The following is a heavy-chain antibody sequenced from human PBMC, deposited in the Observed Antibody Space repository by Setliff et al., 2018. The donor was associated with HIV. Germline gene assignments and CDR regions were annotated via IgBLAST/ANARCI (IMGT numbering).Heavy chain of an antibody. CDR1: GYTFSDYY. J-gene: IGHJ4*02. Sequence: GASVKVSCKTSGYTFSDYYMHWVRQAPGQGLEWMGWINPKSGDTNIPQRFRGRVTMTRDTSINTAYMELSGLRSDDTAVYYCARQLSNSLESWGQGTPVTVSS. D-gene: IGHD1-1*01. CDR2: INPKSGDT. V-gene: IGHV1-2*02. CDR3: ARQLSNSLES.